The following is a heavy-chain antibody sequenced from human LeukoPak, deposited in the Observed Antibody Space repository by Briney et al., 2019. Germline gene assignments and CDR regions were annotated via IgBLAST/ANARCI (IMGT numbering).Heavy chain of an antibody. J-gene: IGHJ3*02. Sequence: PGGSLRLSCAASGFTFSSYSMNWVRQAPGKGLEWVSSISSSGSTIYYADSVKGRFTISRDNAKNSLYLQMNSLRAEDTAVYYCASPANGEAFDIWGQGTMVTVSS. D-gene: IGHD3-10*01. CDR1: GFTFSSYS. CDR3: ASPANGEAFDI. V-gene: IGHV3-48*04. CDR2: ISSSGSTI.